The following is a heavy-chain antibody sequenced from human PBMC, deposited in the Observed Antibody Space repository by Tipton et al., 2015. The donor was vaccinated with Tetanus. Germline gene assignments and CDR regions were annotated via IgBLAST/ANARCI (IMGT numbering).Heavy chain of an antibody. CDR1: GGSISSGGHY. V-gene: IGHV4-31*03. J-gene: IGHJ4*02. CDR3: ARDQARGARGWNYFDY. D-gene: IGHD1-26*01. Sequence: LRLSCSVSGGSISSGGHYWSWIRQHPGKGLEWIGDIYNSGSTYYNPSLKSRVTISVDTSKNQFSLKLNSVTAADTAVYYCARDQARGARGWNYFDYWGQGSLVTVSS. CDR2: IYNSGST.